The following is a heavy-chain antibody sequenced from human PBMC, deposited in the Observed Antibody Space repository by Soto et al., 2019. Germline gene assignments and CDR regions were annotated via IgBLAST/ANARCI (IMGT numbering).Heavy chain of an antibody. CDR1: GFTFSSYA. J-gene: IGHJ6*02. V-gene: IGHV3-30-3*01. CDR3: ARVHRRYVGATFPPDEVYYYYGMDV. Sequence: QVQLVESGGGVVQPGRSLRLSCAASGFTFSSYAMHWVRQAPGKGLEWVAVISYDGSNKYYADSVKGRFTISRDNSKNTLYLQMNSLRAEDTAVYYCARVHRRYVGATFPPDEVYYYYGMDVWGQGTTVTVSS. D-gene: IGHD1-26*01. CDR2: ISYDGSNK.